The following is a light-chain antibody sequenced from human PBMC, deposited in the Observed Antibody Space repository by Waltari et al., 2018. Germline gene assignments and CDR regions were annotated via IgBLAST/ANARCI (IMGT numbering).Light chain of an antibody. J-gene: IGLJ2*01. CDR1: RSDIGGYAF. Sequence: QSTLTQPASVSGSRGQAITITCTGTRSDIGGYAFVPWYQQFTGKAPKLIIYDVNHRPSGGSDRFSGFKSGNTASLTISGLQTEDEAEYFCSSYTSTNTHVVFGGGTKLTVL. V-gene: IGLV2-14*03. CDR2: DVN. CDR3: SSYTSTNTHVV.